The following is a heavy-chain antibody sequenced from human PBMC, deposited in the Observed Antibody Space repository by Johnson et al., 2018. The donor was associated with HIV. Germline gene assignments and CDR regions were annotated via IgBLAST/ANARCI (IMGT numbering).Heavy chain of an antibody. CDR2: ISSDGGNK. D-gene: IGHD1-1*01. J-gene: IGHJ3*02. V-gene: IGHV3-30*03. CDR1: GFTFSSYG. CDR3: AREGTLGAFDI. Sequence: QVQLVESGGGVVQPGRSLRLSCAASGFTFSSYGMHWVRQAPGQGLEWVAVISSDGGNKYYADSVKGRFTISRDNSKNTLYLQMNSLRAEDTAVYSCAREGTLGAFDIWGQGTMVTVSS.